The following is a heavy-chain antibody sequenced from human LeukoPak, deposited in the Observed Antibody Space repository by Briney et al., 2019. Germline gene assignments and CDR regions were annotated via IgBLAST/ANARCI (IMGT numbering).Heavy chain of an antibody. Sequence: ASVKVSCKASGYTFTGYYMHWVRQAPGQGLEWMGWINPNSGGTNYAQKFQGRVTMTRDTSISTAHMELSSLRSEDTAVYYCARGTRSIVVVPAAQGFDPWGQGTLVTVSS. CDR1: GYTFTGYY. CDR2: INPNSGGT. V-gene: IGHV1-2*02. J-gene: IGHJ5*02. D-gene: IGHD2-2*01. CDR3: ARGTRSIVVVPAAQGFDP.